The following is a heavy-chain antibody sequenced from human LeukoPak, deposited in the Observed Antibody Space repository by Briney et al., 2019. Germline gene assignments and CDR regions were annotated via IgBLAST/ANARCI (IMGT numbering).Heavy chain of an antibody. V-gene: IGHV4-59*01. D-gene: IGHD2-2*01. CDR2: MYYSGST. J-gene: IGHJ5*02. Sequence: SETLSLTCSVSGGSIISSYYWSWIRQPPGKGLEWIGYMYYSGSTNFNPSLKSRVTISRDTSKNQFSLKLSSVTAADTAVYSCAREQGYCSTTTCQYSWFDPWGQGTLVTVSS. CDR3: AREQGYCSTTTCQYSWFDP. CDR1: GGSIISSYY.